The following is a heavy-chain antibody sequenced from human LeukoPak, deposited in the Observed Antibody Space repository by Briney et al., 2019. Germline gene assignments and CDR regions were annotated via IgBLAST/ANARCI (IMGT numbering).Heavy chain of an antibody. CDR1: GYTFTSYY. CDR3: ARASVLRYFDWLLYGYFDY. V-gene: IGHV1-46*01. Sequence: GASVKVSCKASGYTFTSYYIHWVRQAPGQGLEWMGIINPSGGSTSYAQKFQGRVTMTRDTSTSTVYMELSSLRSEDTAVYYCARASVLRYFDWLLYGYFDYWGQGTLVTVSS. D-gene: IGHD3-9*01. CDR2: INPSGGST. J-gene: IGHJ4*02.